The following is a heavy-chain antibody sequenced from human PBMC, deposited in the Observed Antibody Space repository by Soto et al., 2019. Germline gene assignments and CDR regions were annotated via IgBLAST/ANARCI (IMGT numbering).Heavy chain of an antibody. CDR2: INHSGST. J-gene: IGHJ4*02. V-gene: IGHV4-34*01. CDR1: GGSFSGYY. Sequence: PSETLSLTCAVYGGSFSGYYWSWIRQPPGKGLEWIGEINHSGSTNYNPSLKSRVTISVDTSKNQFSLKLSSVTAADTAVYYCARGDGPPRAYYFDYWGQGTLVTVSS. CDR3: ARGDGPPRAYYFDY.